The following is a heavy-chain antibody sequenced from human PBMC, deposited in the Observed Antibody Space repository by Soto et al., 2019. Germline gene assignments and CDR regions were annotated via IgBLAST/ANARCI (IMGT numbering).Heavy chain of an antibody. CDR3: ARGPSRITIFGVVISYYYYGMDV. D-gene: IGHD3-3*01. J-gene: IGHJ6*02. Sequence: SETLSLTCAVYGGSFSGYYWSWIRQPPWKGLEWIGEINHSGSTNYNPSLKSRVTISVDTSKNQFSLKLSSVTAADTAVYYCARGPSRITIFGVVISYYYYGMDVWGQGTTVT. CDR2: INHSGST. CDR1: GGSFSGYY. V-gene: IGHV4-34*01.